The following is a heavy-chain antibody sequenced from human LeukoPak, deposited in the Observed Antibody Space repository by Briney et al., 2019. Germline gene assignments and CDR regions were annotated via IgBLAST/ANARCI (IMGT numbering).Heavy chain of an antibody. V-gene: IGHV4-4*07. CDR2: IYTSGST. D-gene: IGHD6-19*01. Sequence: SETLSLTCTVSGGSLSSYYWSWIRQPAGKGLEWIGRIYTSGSTNYNPSLKSRVTMPVDTSKNQFSLKLSSVTAADTAVYYCARVIAVGAFDIWGQGTMVTVSS. CDR1: GGSLSSYY. J-gene: IGHJ3*02. CDR3: ARVIAVGAFDI.